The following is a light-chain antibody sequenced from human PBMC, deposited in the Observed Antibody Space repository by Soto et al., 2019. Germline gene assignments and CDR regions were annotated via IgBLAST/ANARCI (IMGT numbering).Light chain of an antibody. CDR2: EVS. J-gene: IGLJ1*01. CDR3: SSSTLTSYV. Sequence: QSALTQPASVSGSPGQTITISCTATSSDDDFYNFVSWYQQHPDKAPKLIIYEVSNRSSGVSSRFSGSKSGNTASLTISGLRAEDEADYYCSSSTLTSYVFGTGTKVTVL. V-gene: IGLV2-14*01. CDR1: SSDDDFYNF.